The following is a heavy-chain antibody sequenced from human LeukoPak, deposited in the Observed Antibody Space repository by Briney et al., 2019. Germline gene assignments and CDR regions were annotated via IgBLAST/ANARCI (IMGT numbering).Heavy chain of an antibody. D-gene: IGHD2-15*01. Sequence: GGSLRLSCAASGFTFSSYSMNWVRQAPGKGLEWVSSISSSSSYIYYADSVKGRFTISRDNAKNSLYLQMNSLRAEDTAVYYCAREKYCSGGSCHDYWGQGTLVTVSS. J-gene: IGHJ4*02. V-gene: IGHV3-21*01. CDR1: GFTFSSYS. CDR2: ISSSSSYI. CDR3: AREKYCSGGSCHDY.